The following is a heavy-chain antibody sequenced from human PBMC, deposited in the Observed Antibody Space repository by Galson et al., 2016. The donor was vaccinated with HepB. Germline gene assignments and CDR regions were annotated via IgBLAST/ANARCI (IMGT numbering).Heavy chain of an antibody. CDR3: AKSCNSWNLAAYFDS. V-gene: IGHV3-23*01. CDR2: VGGSGEST. D-gene: IGHD1-7*01. J-gene: IGHJ4*02. Sequence: SLRLSCAASGFTFSRHALSWVRQAPGKGLEWVSGVGGSGESTYYAASALGRFTISGDNSKNTLSLEMYSLSAEDTAVYYCAKSCNSWNLAAYFDSWGQGTLVTVSS. CDR1: GFTFSRHA.